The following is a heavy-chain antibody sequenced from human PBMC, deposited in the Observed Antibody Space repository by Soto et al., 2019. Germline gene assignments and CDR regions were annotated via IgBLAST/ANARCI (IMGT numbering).Heavy chain of an antibody. CDR3: EKGDGLWYLDY. Sequence: QVQVVESGGGVVQPGRSLRLSCATSGFTFSSYGMHWVRQAPGKGLEWVAFMSYDGSNTYYGESVKGRFTISRDNSQNTLYLQRNRVRAAATSVYYCEKGDGLWYLDYWGQGILVTVSS. V-gene: IGHV3-30*18. CDR1: GFTFSSYG. D-gene: IGHD5-18*01. CDR2: MSYDGSNT. J-gene: IGHJ4*02.